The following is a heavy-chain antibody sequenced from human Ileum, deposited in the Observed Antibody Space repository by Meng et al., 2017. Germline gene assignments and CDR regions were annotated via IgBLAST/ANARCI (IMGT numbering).Heavy chain of an antibody. CDR2: INHSGST. D-gene: IGHD2-8*01. CDR1: GGSFSGYY. V-gene: IGHV4-34*01. Sequence: QVQPQPVGAGLLKASETLSLTCAVYGGSFSGYYWSWLRQPPGKGLEWIGEINHSGSTNYNPSLKSRVTISVDTSKNQFSLKLSSVTAADTAVYYCARVSSMIMVYGGSYFDYWGQGTLVTVSS. CDR3: ARVSSMIMVYGGSYFDY. J-gene: IGHJ4*02.